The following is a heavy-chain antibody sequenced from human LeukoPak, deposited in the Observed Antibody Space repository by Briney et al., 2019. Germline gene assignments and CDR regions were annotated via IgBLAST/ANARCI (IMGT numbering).Heavy chain of an antibody. CDR3: AKYESGGLYRNFDY. J-gene: IGHJ4*02. Sequence: SETLSLTCTVSSGSISSSSYYWGWIRQPPGKGLEWIGNIYYSGSTYYNPSLKSRVTISVDTSQSQFSLRLSSVTAADTAVYYWAKYESGGLYRNFDYWGQATLATVSP. V-gene: IGHV4-39*01. CDR1: SGSISSSSYY. CDR2: IYYSGST. D-gene: IGHD3-22*01.